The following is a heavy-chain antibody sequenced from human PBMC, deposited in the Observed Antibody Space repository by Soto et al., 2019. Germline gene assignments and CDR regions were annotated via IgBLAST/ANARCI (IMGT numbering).Heavy chain of an antibody. CDR1: GGTFSSYA. CDR2: IIPIFGTA. Sequence: SVQVSCKASGGTFSSYAISWVRQAPGQGLEWMGGIIPIFGTANYAQKFQGRVTITADESTSTAYMELSSLRSEDTAVYYCAREGVEMATISYFDYWGQGTLVTVSS. CDR3: AREGVEMATISYFDY. V-gene: IGHV1-69*13. J-gene: IGHJ4*02. D-gene: IGHD5-12*01.